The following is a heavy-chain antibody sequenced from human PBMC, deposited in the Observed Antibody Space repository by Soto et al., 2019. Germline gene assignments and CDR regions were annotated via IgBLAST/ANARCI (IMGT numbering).Heavy chain of an antibody. CDR2: IYYSGST. D-gene: IGHD5-12*01. V-gene: IGHV4-39*01. CDR3: ARQATITNPYYYYGMDV. Sequence: PSETLSLTCTVSGGSISSSSYYWGWIRQPPGKGLEWIGSIYYSGSTYYNPSLKSRVTISVDTSKNQFSLKLSSVTAADTAVYYCARQATITNPYYYYGMDVWGQGTTVTVSS. CDR1: GGSISSSSYY. J-gene: IGHJ6*02.